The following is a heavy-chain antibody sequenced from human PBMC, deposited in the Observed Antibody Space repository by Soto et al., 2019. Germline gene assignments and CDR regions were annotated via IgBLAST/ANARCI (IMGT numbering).Heavy chain of an antibody. CDR3: ARAEPYSTASPFDY. CDR1: GYTFTNYN. D-gene: IGHD6-6*01. CDR2: MNPNSGNT. J-gene: IGHJ4*02. V-gene: IGHV1-8*01. Sequence: QVQLVQSGAEVKKPGASVKVSCKTSGYTFTNYNINWVRQATGQGLEWMGWMNPNSGNTGYAQKFQGRGTMTRNTSITTAYMDLSSLRSGDTAVYYCARAEPYSTASPFDYWGQGTLVTVSS.